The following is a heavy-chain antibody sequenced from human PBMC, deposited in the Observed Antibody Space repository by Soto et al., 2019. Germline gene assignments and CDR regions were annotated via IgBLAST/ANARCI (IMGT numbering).Heavy chain of an antibody. V-gene: IGHV3-7*03. CDR2: IKEDGSEI. J-gene: IGHJ4*01. CDR1: GFTFSRYW. CDR3: TTDSYTTMIVVRFDY. D-gene: IGHD3-22*01. Sequence: GSLRLSCAASGFTFSRYWMYWVRQAPGKGLEWVANIKEDGSEINYVDSVKGRFTISRDNAKNSLYLQMNSLNTEDTAVYYCTTDSYTTMIVVRFDYWGHGTLVTVSS.